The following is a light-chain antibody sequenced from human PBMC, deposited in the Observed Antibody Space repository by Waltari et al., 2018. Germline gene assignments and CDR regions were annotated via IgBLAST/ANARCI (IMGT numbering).Light chain of an antibody. CDR2: DTS. CDR3: QQRNSWPLT. V-gene: IGKV3-11*01. J-gene: IGKJ4*01. CDR1: QTVNTY. Sequence: ETVLTQSPVTLSLSPGERATLSCRASQTVNTYLAWYPQKPGQAPRLLIYDTSNRATGSPARFSGSGSGTDVTLTISSLEPEDFAGYYCQQRNSWPLTFGGGTKVDIK.